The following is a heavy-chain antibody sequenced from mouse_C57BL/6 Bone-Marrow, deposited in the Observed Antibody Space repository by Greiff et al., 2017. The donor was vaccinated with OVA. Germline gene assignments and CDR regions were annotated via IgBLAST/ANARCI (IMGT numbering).Heavy chain of an antibody. D-gene: IGHD1-1*01. Sequence: VQLKESGAELVRPGASVKLSCTASGFNIKDDYMHWVKQRPEQGLEWIGWIDPENGDTEYASKFQGKATITADTSSNTAYLQLSSLTSEDTAVYYCTTGITTVVAFNYFDYWGQGTTLTVSS. V-gene: IGHV14-4*01. CDR3: TTGITTVVAFNYFDY. J-gene: IGHJ2*01. CDR2: IDPENGDT. CDR1: GFNIKDDY.